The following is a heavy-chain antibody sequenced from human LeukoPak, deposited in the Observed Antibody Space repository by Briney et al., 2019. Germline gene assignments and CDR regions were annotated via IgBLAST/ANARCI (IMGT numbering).Heavy chain of an antibody. J-gene: IGHJ4*02. CDR3: AKEKKYYYDGSGYPGYDY. Sequence: GGSLRLSCIASGFTFSIYGMHWVRQAPGKGLEWVAFIRYDGSNKYYADSVKGRFTISRDNSKNTLYLQMNSLRVEDTAVYYCAKEKKYYYDGSGYPGYDYWGQGTLVTVSS. D-gene: IGHD3-22*01. V-gene: IGHV3-30*02. CDR1: GFTFSIYG. CDR2: IRYDGSNK.